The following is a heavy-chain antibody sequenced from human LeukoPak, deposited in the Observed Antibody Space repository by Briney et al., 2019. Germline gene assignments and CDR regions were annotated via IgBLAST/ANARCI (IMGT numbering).Heavy chain of an antibody. CDR3: ARRGYGPETNWFDP. J-gene: IGHJ5*02. CDR2: INHSGST. Sequence: SETLSLTCAVYGGSFSGYYWSWIRQPPGKGLEWIGEINHSGSTNYNPSLKSRVTMSVDMSRNQFSLNLNSVTAADTAVYYCARRGYGPETNWFDPWGQGTLVTVSS. V-gene: IGHV4-34*01. D-gene: IGHD3-10*01. CDR1: GGSFSGYY.